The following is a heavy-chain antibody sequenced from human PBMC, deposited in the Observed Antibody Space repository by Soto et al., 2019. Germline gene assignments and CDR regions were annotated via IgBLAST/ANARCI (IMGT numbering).Heavy chain of an antibody. V-gene: IGHV4-59*12. Sequence: SETLSLTCTVSGGSISNYYWSWFRQTPGKGLEWIGYVHDSWGSNYNPSLKSRVAISLDTSKSQFSLKLSSVTAADTAVYYCARGSTTLIAAAGTGNWFDPWGQGTLVTVSS. J-gene: IGHJ5*02. CDR1: GGSISNYY. CDR2: VHDSWGS. D-gene: IGHD6-13*01. CDR3: ARGSTTLIAAAGTGNWFDP.